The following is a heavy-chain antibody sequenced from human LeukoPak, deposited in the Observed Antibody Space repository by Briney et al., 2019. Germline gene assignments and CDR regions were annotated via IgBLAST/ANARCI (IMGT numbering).Heavy chain of an antibody. CDR2: INHRGST. CDR3: ARDHDYGGSRSFDY. V-gene: IGHV4-34*01. J-gene: IGHJ4*02. CDR1: GGSFSGYY. D-gene: IGHD4-23*01. Sequence: SETLSLTCAVYGGSFSGYYWSWIRQPPGKGLEWIGEINHRGSTNCNPSLKSRVTISVDTSKNQFSLKLSSVTAADTAVYYCARDHDYGGSRSFDYWGQGTLVTVSS.